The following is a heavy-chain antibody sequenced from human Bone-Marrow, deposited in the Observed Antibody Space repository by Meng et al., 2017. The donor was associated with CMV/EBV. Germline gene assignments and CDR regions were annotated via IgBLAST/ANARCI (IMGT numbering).Heavy chain of an antibody. D-gene: IGHD1-7*01. CDR1: GYSFTSYW. V-gene: IGHV5-51*01. CDR3: ARQRRNWNYAWELMGWFDP. Sequence: KVSCKGSGYSFTSYWIGWVRQMPGKGLEWMGIIYPGGSDTRYSPSFQGQVTISADKSISTAYLQWSSLKASDTAMYYCARQRRNWNYAWELMGWFDPWGQGTLVTVSS. J-gene: IGHJ5*02. CDR2: IYPGGSDT.